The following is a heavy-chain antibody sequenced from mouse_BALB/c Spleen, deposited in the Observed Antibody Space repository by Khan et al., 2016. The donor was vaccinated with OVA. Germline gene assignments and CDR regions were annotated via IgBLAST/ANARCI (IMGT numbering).Heavy chain of an antibody. Sequence: EVELVESGGGLVQPGGSRKLSCAASGFTFSTFGMYWVRQAPEKGLEWVAYISYGSATIYYADTVKGRFTIYRDNPKNTLFMQMTSLRSEGTDMYYCARSMITTWYLDVWGAGTTVTVSS. CDR3: ARSMITTWYLDV. V-gene: IGHV5-17*02. D-gene: IGHD2-4*01. CDR2: ISYGSATI. CDR1: GFTFSTFG. J-gene: IGHJ1*01.